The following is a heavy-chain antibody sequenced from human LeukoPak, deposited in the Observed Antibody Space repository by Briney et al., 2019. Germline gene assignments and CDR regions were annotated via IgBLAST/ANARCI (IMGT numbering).Heavy chain of an antibody. Sequence: GGSLRLSCAASGFXFSSYTINWVRQAPGKGLEWVSSISTSSSYIYYADSVKGRFTISRDNALHSLYLQMHSLRAEDTAVYYCAGSIAVAGTIDYWGQGTLVTVS. CDR1: GFXFSSYT. CDR2: ISTSSSYI. CDR3: AGSIAVAGTIDY. V-gene: IGHV3-21*01. J-gene: IGHJ4*02. D-gene: IGHD6-19*01.